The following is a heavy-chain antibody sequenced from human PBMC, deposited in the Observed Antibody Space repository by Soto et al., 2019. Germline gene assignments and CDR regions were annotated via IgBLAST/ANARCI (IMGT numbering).Heavy chain of an antibody. CDR1: GYTFTSYY. J-gene: IGHJ4*02. V-gene: IGHV1-46*03. CDR2: INPSAGGT. D-gene: IGHD2-15*01. CDR3: TRARCGGGNCYQADY. Sequence: QEQLVQSGAEVKKPGASVKVSCKASGYTFTSYYLHWVRQAPGQGLEWMGIINPSAGGTSYAQKFQGRITMASDTSTSTVYLELSSLRSEDTAVYYCTRARCGGGNCYQADYWGQGTLVTVSS.